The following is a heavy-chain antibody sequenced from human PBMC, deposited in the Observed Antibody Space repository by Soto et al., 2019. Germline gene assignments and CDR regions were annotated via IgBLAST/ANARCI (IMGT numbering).Heavy chain of an antibody. CDR3: ATDQAGGYFYYYGMVV. CDR1: GFTFSHAW. CDR2: IRSKGDGGTT. V-gene: IGHV3-15*01. Sequence: GSLRLSCAASGFTFSHAWMSWVRQAPGKGLEWVGRIRSKGDGGTTDYAAPVKGRFTISGDDSKNTLFLQMNSLKAEDTAVYYCATDQAGGYFYYYGMVVWGQGTTGTVS. D-gene: IGHD2-15*01. J-gene: IGHJ6*02.